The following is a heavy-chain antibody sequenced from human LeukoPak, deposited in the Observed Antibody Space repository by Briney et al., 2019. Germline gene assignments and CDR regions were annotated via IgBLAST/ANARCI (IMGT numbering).Heavy chain of an antibody. CDR1: GLTVSSKH. CDR2: IYSGGTT. Sequence: GGSLRLSCAASGLTVSSKHMSWVRQAPGKGLEWVSGIYSGGTTKYAESVEGRFTISRDSTKNTLYLQMNSLRAEDTAVYYCARDPPAVRTNTYAWGQGTLVTVSS. D-gene: IGHD4/OR15-4a*01. CDR3: ARDPPAVRTNTYA. V-gene: IGHV3-66*01. J-gene: IGHJ5*02.